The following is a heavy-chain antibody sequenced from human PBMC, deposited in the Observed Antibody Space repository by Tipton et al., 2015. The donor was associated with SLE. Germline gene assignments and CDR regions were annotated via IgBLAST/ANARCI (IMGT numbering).Heavy chain of an antibody. V-gene: IGHV4-39*07. CDR1: GGSISSSSYY. Sequence: TLSLTCTVSGGSISSSSYYWGWIRQPPGKWLEWIGEINHSGSTNYNPSLKSRVTISVDTSKNQFSLKLSSVTAADTAVYYCARESGGGGYNWNRSYYYGMDVWGQGTTVTVSS. D-gene: IGHD1-1*01. CDR2: INHSGST. J-gene: IGHJ6*02. CDR3: ARESGGGGYNWNRSYYYGMDV.